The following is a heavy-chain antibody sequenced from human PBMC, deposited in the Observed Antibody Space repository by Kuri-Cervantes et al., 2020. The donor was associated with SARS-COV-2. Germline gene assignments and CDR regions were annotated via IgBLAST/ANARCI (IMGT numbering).Heavy chain of an antibody. CDR1: GYTLTELS. J-gene: IGHJ3*02. D-gene: IGHD2-21*01. V-gene: IGHV1-24*01. CDR2: FDPEDGET. CDR3: ATAYCGGDCYSRADAFDI. Sequence: ASVKVSCKVSGYTLTELSMHWVRQAPGKGLERMGGFDPEDGETIYAQKFQGRVTMTEDTSTDTAYMELSSLRSEDTAVYYCATAYCGGDCYSRADAFDIWGQGTMVTVSS.